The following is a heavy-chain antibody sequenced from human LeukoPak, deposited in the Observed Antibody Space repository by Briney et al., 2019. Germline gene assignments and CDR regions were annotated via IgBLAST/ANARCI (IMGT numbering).Heavy chain of an antibody. V-gene: IGHV4-34*01. Sequence: PSETLSLTCAVYGGSFSGYYWSWIHQPPGKGLEWIGEINHSGSTNYNPSLKSRVTISVDTSKNQFSLKLSSVTAADTAVYYCARGGIYGDYDFDYWGQGTLVTVSS. CDR3: ARGGIYGDYDFDY. D-gene: IGHD4-17*01. CDR2: INHSGST. J-gene: IGHJ4*02. CDR1: GGSFSGYY.